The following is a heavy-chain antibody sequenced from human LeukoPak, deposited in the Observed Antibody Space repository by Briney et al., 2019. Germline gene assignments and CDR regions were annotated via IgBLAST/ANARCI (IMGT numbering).Heavy chain of an antibody. CDR2: ISSSSSYI. Sequence: PGGSLRLSCAASGFTFSSYSMNWVRQAPGKGLEWVSSISSSSSYIYYADSVKGRFTISRDNAKNSLYLQMNSLRAEDTAVYYCARDRRDGYASFDYWGQGNLVTVSS. CDR1: GFTFSSYS. V-gene: IGHV3-21*01. J-gene: IGHJ4*02. CDR3: ARDRRDGYASFDY. D-gene: IGHD5-24*01.